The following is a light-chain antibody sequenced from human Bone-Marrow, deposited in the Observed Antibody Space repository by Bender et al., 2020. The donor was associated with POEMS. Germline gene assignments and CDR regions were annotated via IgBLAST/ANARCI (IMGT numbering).Light chain of an antibody. J-gene: IGLJ3*02. Sequence: QSVLTQPPSASGTPGQRVTISCSGSSSNIGRSYVYWYQQVPGRAPKLLIYGYNNRPSGVPDRFSGSKSGTSASLAITGLQAEDEGDYYCQSYDNSLGGWVFGGGTKLTVL. CDR3: QSYDNSLGGWV. V-gene: IGLV1-40*01. CDR2: GYN. CDR1: SSNIGRSYV.